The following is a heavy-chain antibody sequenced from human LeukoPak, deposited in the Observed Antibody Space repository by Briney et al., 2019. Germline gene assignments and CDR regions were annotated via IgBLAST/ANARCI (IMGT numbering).Heavy chain of an antibody. CDR3: ASRGQGGDDY. CDR1: GRSFSGYY. CDR2: INHSGST. D-gene: IGHD2-21*02. J-gene: IGHJ4*02. Sequence: PSETLSLTCTVYGRSFSGYYWSWIRQPPGKGLEWIGEINHSGSTNYNPSLKSRVTISVDTSKNQFSLKLSSVIAADRAVYYCASRGQGGDDYWGQGTLVTVSS. V-gene: IGHV4-34*01.